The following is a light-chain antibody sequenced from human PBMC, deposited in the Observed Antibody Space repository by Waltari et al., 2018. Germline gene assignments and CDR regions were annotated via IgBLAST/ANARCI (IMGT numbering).Light chain of an antibody. J-gene: IGLJ2*01. CDR2: GNN. CDR3: QSYDNSLNAVI. V-gene: IGLV1-40*01. CDR1: FSNIGTSYD. Sequence: QSVLTQPPSVSGAPGQRVTISCTGSFSNIGTSYDVHWYRQVPGTAPKLLIYGNNNRPSGVPDGVSGSKSGTSASLAITGLQAEDEADYFCQSYDNSLNAVIFGGGTKLTVL.